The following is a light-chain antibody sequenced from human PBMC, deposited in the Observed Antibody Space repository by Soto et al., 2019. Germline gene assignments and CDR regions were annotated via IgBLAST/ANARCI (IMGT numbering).Light chain of an antibody. CDR3: SSYTSSSTLV. Sequence: QSALTQPASVSGSPGQSITISYTGTSSDVGGYNFVSWYQQHPGKAPKLMIYDVNTRPSGVSNRFSGSKSGNTASLTISGLQAKDEADYYCSSYTSSSTLVFGTGTKVTVL. CDR2: DVN. J-gene: IGLJ1*01. V-gene: IGLV2-14*01. CDR1: SSDVGGYNF.